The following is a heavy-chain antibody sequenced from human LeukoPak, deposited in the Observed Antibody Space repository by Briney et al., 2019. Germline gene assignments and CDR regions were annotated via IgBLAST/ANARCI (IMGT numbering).Heavy chain of an antibody. J-gene: IGHJ4*02. Sequence: SEPVSLTCTVSGGSFSTYYWSWIRQPPGKGLEWIGYIYYSESTDYNPSLKSRVTMSLDTSKNQFSLNLSSVTAADTAVYYCARAVITFAAAVAKDFDCWGQGTL. CDR1: GGSFSTYY. CDR2: IYYSEST. D-gene: IGHD3-16*01. CDR3: ARAVITFAAAVAKDFDC. V-gene: IGHV4-59*01.